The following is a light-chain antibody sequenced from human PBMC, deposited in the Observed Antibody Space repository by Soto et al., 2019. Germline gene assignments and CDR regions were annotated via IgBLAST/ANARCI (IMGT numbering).Light chain of an antibody. CDR1: SSDVGGYDY. CDR2: DVN. CDR3: KSYSTSSTPLV. J-gene: IGLJ2*01. Sequence: QSALTQPASVSGSPGQSITISCTGTSSDVGGYDYVSWYQQHPGKAPRLMIYDVNNRPSGVSNRFSGSKSGNTASLTISGLQAEDEADYYCKSYSTSSTPLVFGGGTKLTVL. V-gene: IGLV2-14*03.